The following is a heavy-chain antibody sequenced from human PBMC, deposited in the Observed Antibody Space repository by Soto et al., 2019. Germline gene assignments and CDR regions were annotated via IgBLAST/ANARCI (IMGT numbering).Heavy chain of an antibody. J-gene: IGHJ4*02. CDR1: GFTFSSYA. CDR3: AKSPGNILIAQIDE. CDR2: ISGSGVST. D-gene: IGHD2-15*01. Sequence: GGSLRLSCAASGFTFSSYAMTWVRQAPGKGLEWVSSISGSGVSTYYADSVKGRFTISRDNSKNTLYLQMNSLRAEDTAVYYCAKSPGNILIAQIDEWGQGALVTVSS. V-gene: IGHV3-23*01.